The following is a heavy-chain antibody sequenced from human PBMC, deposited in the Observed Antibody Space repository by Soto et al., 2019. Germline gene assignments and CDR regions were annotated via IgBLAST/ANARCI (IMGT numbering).Heavy chain of an antibody. Sequence: PGGSLRLSCAASGFTFSDYYMSWIRQALGKGLEWVSYISSSSSYTNYADSVKGRFTISRDNAKNSLYLQMNSLRAEDTAVYYCARHSLPTLYCGGDCSYYYGMDVWGQGTTVTVSS. V-gene: IGHV3-11*03. D-gene: IGHD2-21*02. CDR2: ISSSSSYT. CDR1: GFTFSDYY. J-gene: IGHJ6*02. CDR3: ARHSLPTLYCGGDCSYYYGMDV.